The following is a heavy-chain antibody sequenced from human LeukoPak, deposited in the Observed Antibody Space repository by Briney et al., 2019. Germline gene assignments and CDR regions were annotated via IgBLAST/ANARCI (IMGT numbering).Heavy chain of an antibody. CDR1: GGSISSNTFY. Sequence: PSETLSLTCTASGGSISSNTFYWGWIRQPPGKGLEWLGSTFYTGGTYYNPSLQSRVSISVDTSKNQFSLKLSSVTAADTAVYYCASELAARYCSGGSCYATDYWGQGTLVTVSS. J-gene: IGHJ4*02. V-gene: IGHV4-39*01. CDR2: TFYTGGT. CDR3: ASELAARYCSGGSCYATDY. D-gene: IGHD2-15*01.